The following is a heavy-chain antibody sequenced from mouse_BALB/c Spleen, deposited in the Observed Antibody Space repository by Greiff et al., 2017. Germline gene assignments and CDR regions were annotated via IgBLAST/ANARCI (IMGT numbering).Heavy chain of an antibody. CDR2: ISTYYGDA. CDR3: ARRNYYGSSFYFDY. D-gene: IGHD1-1*01. J-gene: IGHJ2*01. CDR1: GYTFTDYA. Sequence: QVQLKQSGAELVRPGVSVKISCKGSGYTFTDYAMHWVKQSHAKSLEWIGVISTYYGDASYNQKFKGKATMTVDKSSSTAYMELARLTSEDSAIYYCARRNYYGSSFYFDYWGQGTTLTVSS. V-gene: IGHV1S137*01.